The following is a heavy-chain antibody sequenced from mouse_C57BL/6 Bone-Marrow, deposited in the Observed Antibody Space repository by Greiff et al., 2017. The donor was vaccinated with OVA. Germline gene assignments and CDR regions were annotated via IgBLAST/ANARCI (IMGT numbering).Heavy chain of an antibody. V-gene: IGHV1-50*01. Sequence: QVHVKQPGAELVKPGASVKLSCKASGYTFTSYWMQWVKQRPGQGLEWIGEIDPSDSYTNYNQKFKGKATLTVDTSSSTAYMQLSSLTSEDSAVYYCAREGTTVEVLHWGQGTTLTVSS. J-gene: IGHJ2*01. CDR2: IDPSDSYT. CDR3: AREGTTVEVLH. D-gene: IGHD1-1*01. CDR1: GYTFTSYW.